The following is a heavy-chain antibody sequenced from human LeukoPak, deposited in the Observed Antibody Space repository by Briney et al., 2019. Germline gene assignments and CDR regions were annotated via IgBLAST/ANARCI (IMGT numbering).Heavy chain of an antibody. D-gene: IGHD3-16*02. CDR2: IYTSGST. V-gene: IGHV4-4*07. Sequence: SETLSLTCTVSGGSITSYHWSWIRQPAGKGLEWIGRIYTSGSTNYNPSLKSRVTMSVDTSKNQFSLKLSSVTAADTAVYYCARNPRSMITFGGVIVQNFDYWGQGTLVTVSS. CDR3: ARNPRSMITFGGVIVQNFDY. J-gene: IGHJ4*02. CDR1: GGSITSYH.